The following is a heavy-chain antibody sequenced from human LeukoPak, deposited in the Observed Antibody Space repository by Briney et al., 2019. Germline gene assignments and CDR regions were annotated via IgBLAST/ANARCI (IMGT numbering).Heavy chain of an antibody. V-gene: IGHV3-30-3*01. D-gene: IGHD3-3*01. CDR2: ISYDGSNK. CDR3: ARDPHYDFWSGSRGYFDY. Sequence: GGSLRLSCAASGFTFSSYAMHWVRQPPGKGLEWVAVISYDGSNKYYADSVKGRFTISRDNSKNTLYLQMNSLRAEDTAVYYCARDPHYDFWSGSRGYFDYWGQGTLVTVSS. CDR1: GFTFSSYA. J-gene: IGHJ4*02.